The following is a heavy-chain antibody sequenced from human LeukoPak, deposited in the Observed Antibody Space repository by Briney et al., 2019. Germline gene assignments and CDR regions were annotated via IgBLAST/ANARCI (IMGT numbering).Heavy chain of an antibody. Sequence: VASVKVSCKASGYTFTSYGISWVRQAPGQGLEWMGWISGYNGNTNYAQKLQGRVTMTTDTSTSTAYMDLRSLRSDDTAVYYCARDRHRRHYYDSSLHPPLDYWGQGTLVTVSS. CDR3: ARDRHRRHYYDSSLHPPLDY. J-gene: IGHJ4*02. D-gene: IGHD3-22*01. V-gene: IGHV1-18*01. CDR2: ISGYNGNT. CDR1: GYTFTSYG.